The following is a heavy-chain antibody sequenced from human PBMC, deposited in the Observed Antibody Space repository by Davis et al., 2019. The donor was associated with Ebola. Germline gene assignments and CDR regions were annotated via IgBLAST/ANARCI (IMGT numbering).Heavy chain of an antibody. CDR2: IIPIFGTA. CDR3: ARFYGDHGYYYGMDV. J-gene: IGHJ6*02. Sequence: AASVKVSCKASGGTFSSYAISWVRQAPGQGLEWMGGIIPIFGTANYAQKFQGRVTITADESTSTAYMELSSLRSEDTAVYYCARFYGDHGYYYGMDVWGQGTTVTVSS. CDR1: GGTFSSYA. V-gene: IGHV1-69*13. D-gene: IGHD4-17*01.